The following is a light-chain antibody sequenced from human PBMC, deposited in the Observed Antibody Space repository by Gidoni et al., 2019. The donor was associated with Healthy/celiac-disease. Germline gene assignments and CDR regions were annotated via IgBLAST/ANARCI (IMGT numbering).Light chain of an antibody. CDR3: SSYTSISSVV. CDR2: DVS. J-gene: IGLJ2*01. CDR1: SSDVGGYNY. V-gene: IGLV2-14*01. Sequence: LTQPASVSGSPGQSITISCTGTSSDVGGYNYVSWYQQHPGKAPKLMIYDVSNRPSGVSNRFSGSKSGNTASLTISGLQAEDEADYYCSSYTSISSVVFGGGTKLTVL.